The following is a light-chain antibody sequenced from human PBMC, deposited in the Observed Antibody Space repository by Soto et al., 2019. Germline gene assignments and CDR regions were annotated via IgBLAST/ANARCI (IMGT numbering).Light chain of an antibody. V-gene: IGKV3-20*01. CDR1: QRVSSSY. J-gene: IGKJ1*01. CDR3: QQYGNSPDT. CDR2: GAS. Sequence: EIVLTQSPGTLSLSPGERATLSCRASQRVSSSYLAWYQQKPGQAPRLLIYGASIRATGIPDRFSGSGSGTGFTLTISRLEPEDCAVYYCQQYGNSPDTFGQGTKVEI.